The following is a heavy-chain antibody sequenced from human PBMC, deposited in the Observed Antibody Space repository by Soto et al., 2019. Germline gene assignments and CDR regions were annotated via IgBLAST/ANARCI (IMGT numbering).Heavy chain of an antibody. CDR2: IYYSGST. D-gene: IGHD7-27*01. CDR3: ARRWGTYFDF. V-gene: IGHV4-59*01. Sequence: SETLSLTCTASGGSISSYYWSWIRQPPGKGLEWIGYIYYSGSTNHNPSLKSRVTISVDTSKNQFSLKLSSVTAADTAVYYCARRWGTYFDFWGQGTLVAVSS. J-gene: IGHJ4*02. CDR1: GGSISSYY.